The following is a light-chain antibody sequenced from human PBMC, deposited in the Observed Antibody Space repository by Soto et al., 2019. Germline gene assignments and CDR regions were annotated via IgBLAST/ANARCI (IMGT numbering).Light chain of an antibody. V-gene: IGLV2-8*01. Sequence: LTQPPSASGSPGQSVTISCTGTSSDVGGYNYVSWYQQHPGKAPKLMIYEVSKRPSGVPDRFSGSKSGNTASLTVSGLQAEDEADYYCSSYAGSNNVFGTGTKVT. CDR3: SSYAGSNNV. CDR1: SSDVGGYNY. J-gene: IGLJ1*01. CDR2: EVS.